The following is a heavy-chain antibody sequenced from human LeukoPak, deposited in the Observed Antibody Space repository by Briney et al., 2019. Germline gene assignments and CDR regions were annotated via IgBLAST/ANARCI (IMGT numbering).Heavy chain of an antibody. V-gene: IGHV3-30*02. CDR2: IRYDGSNK. D-gene: IGHD3-3*01. Sequence: GGSLRLSCAASGFTFSSYGMHWVRQAPGKGLEWVAFIRYDGSNKYYADSVKGRFTISRDNSKNTLYLQMNSLRAEDTAVYYCARGLDFWSGLGYMDVWGKGTTVTVSS. CDR1: GFTFSSYG. J-gene: IGHJ6*03. CDR3: ARGLDFWSGLGYMDV.